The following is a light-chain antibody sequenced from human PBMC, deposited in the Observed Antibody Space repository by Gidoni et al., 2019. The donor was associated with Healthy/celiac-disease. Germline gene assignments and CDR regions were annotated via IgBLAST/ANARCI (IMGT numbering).Light chain of an antibody. CDR3: NSRDSSGNHVV. CDR2: GKN. Sequence: SSELTQDPAVSVASGQTVRITCKGDSLRSYYASWYQQKPGQAPVLVIYGKNNRPSGSPHRFSGSSSGNTASLTITGAQAEDEADYYCNSRDSSGNHVVFGGGTKLTVL. J-gene: IGLJ2*01. V-gene: IGLV3-19*01. CDR1: SLRSYY.